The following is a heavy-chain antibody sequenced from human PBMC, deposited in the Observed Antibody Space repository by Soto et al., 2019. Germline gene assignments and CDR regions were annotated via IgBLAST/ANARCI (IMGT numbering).Heavy chain of an antibody. CDR2: IWYDGSNK. CDR1: GFTFSSYG. Sequence: QVQLVESGGGVVQPGRSLRLSCAASGFTFSSYGMHWVRQAPGKGLEWVAVIWYDGSNKYYADSVKGRFTISRDNSKNTLTLQMNSLRAEDTAVYYCAREGELRSFAYWGQGTLGALSS. J-gene: IGHJ4*02. V-gene: IGHV3-33*01. D-gene: IGHD1-26*01. CDR3: AREGELRSFAY.